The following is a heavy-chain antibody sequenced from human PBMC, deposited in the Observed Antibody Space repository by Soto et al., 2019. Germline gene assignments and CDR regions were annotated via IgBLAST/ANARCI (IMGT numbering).Heavy chain of an antibody. CDR1: GFTFSSYA. Sequence: GGSLRLSCAASGFTFSSYAMSWVRQAPGKGLEWVSAISGSGGSTYYADSVKGRFTISRDNSKNTLYLQMNSLRAEDTAVYYCAKGYTKYSSSWYGDYWGQGTLVTVSS. CDR2: ISGSGGST. V-gene: IGHV3-23*01. CDR3: AKGYTKYSSSWYGDY. J-gene: IGHJ4*02. D-gene: IGHD6-13*01.